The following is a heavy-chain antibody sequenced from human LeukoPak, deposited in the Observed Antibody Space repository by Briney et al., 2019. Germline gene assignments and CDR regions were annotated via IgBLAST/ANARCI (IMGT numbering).Heavy chain of an antibody. V-gene: IGHV3-7*01. Sequence: PGGSLRLSCVASRLSFSNYWMNWVRQAPGKGLEWVANIKQDGSEKYYVDSVKGRFTISRDNAKNSLYLQMNSLRAEDTAVYYCARDNLGYCSSTSCYFDYWGQGTLVTASS. CDR2: IKQDGSEK. CDR3: ARDNLGYCSSTSCYFDY. CDR1: RLSFSNYW. D-gene: IGHD2-2*01. J-gene: IGHJ4*02.